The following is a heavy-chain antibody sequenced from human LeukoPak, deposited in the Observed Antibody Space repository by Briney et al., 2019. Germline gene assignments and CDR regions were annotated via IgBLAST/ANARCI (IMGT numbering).Heavy chain of an antibody. D-gene: IGHD6-19*01. Sequence: KASETLSLTCAVYGGSFSGYYWSWIRQPPGKGLEWIGEINHSGSTNYNPSLKSRVTISVDTSKNQFSLKLSSVTAADTAVYYCARHDGFVVAGTDYFDYWGQGTLVTVSS. V-gene: IGHV4-34*01. CDR1: GGSFSGYY. J-gene: IGHJ4*02. CDR2: INHSGST. CDR3: ARHDGFVVAGTDYFDY.